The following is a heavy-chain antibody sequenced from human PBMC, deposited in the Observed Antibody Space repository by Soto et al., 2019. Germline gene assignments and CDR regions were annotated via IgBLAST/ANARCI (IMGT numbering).Heavy chain of an antibody. J-gene: IGHJ5*02. V-gene: IGHV3-23*05. CDR3: AKDAVGYNGTWDWCDV. CDR2: MDGRGGGT. CDR1: GFTFRDYA. Sequence: EVLLLESGGDLVQPGGSLRLSGAASGFTFRDYAMLWVRQAPGKGLEWVSSMDGRGGGTYYSDSVKGRFTVSRDDSEKTLYRQMSGLRVDDTATYFCAKDAVGYNGTWDWCDVWGQGTLVIVSS. D-gene: IGHD1-20*01.